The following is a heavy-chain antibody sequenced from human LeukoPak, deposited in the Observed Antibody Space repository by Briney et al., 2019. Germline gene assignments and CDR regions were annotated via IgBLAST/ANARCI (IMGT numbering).Heavy chain of an antibody. Sequence: AASVKVSCKVSGYTLTELSMHWVRQAPGKGLEWMGGFDPEDGETIYAQKFQGRVTMTEDTSTDTAYMEMSSLRSEDASVYYCATEALESRLGVDYWGQGTLVTVSS. V-gene: IGHV1-24*01. CDR2: FDPEDGET. CDR3: ATEALESRLGVDY. D-gene: IGHD3-16*01. J-gene: IGHJ4*02. CDR1: GYTLTELS.